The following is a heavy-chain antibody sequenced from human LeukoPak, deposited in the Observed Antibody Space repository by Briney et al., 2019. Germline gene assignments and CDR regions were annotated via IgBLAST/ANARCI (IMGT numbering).Heavy chain of an antibody. V-gene: IGHV3-21*01. CDR1: GFTFSSYS. J-gene: IGHJ4*02. D-gene: IGHD3-22*01. Sequence: GGSLRLSCAASGFTFSSYSMNWVRQAPGKGLEWVSSISSSSSYIYYADSVKGRFTISRDNAKNSLYLQMNSLRAEDTAVYYCARGLLEYYYDSSGPNYFDYWGQGTLVTVSS. CDR2: ISSSSSYI. CDR3: ARGLLEYYYDSSGPNYFDY.